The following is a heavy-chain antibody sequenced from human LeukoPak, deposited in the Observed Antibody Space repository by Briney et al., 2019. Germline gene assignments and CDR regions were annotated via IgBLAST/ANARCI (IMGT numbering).Heavy chain of an antibody. Sequence: GGSLRLSCSASGFTFSNYNMNWVRQAPGKGLEWVSSISDTSTYIYYADSVKGRFTISRDNAKNSLYLQMDSLRVEDTAEYYCARDPYSGNYGAYYYYYMDVWGKGTTVTVSS. J-gene: IGHJ6*03. V-gene: IGHV3-21*06. CDR3: ARDPYSGNYGAYYYYYMDV. CDR1: GFTFSNYN. D-gene: IGHD1-26*01. CDR2: ISDTSTYI.